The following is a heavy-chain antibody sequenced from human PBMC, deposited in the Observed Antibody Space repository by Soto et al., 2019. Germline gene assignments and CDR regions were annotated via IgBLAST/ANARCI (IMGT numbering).Heavy chain of an antibody. J-gene: IGHJ6*02. D-gene: IGHD6-13*01. CDR2: IRSKAYGGTT. CDR1: GFTFGDYA. V-gene: IGHV3-49*04. CDR3: TRFDSSSWYYYYGMDV. Sequence: GGSLRLSCTASGFTFGDYAMSWVRQAPGKGLEWVGFIRSKAYGGTTEYAASVKGRFTISRDDSKSIAYLQMNSLKTEDTAVYYCTRFDSSSWYYYYGMDVWGQGTTVTVSS.